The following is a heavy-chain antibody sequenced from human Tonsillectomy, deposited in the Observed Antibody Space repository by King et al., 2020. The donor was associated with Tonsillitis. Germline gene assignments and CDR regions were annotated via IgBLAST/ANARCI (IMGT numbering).Heavy chain of an antibody. CDR1: GYTFTAYY. CDR2: IDPKSGGT. J-gene: IGHJ4*02. V-gene: IGHV1-2*02. D-gene: IGHD1-1*01. Sequence: QGQLVQSGAELKKPGASVKVSCKASGYTFTAYYLHWVRQAPGQGLEWLGWIDPKSGGTLYAQKFQGRVTMTRDTSISTVYMDLSSLRSDDMAIYYCTRDRDDEVDYWGQGTLVTVSS. CDR3: TRDRDDEVDY.